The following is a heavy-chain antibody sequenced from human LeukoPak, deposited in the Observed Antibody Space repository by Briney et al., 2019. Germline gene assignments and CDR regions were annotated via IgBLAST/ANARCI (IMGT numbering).Heavy chain of an antibody. CDR2: IYHSGST. J-gene: IGHJ4*02. V-gene: IGHV4-39*01. D-gene: IGHD2-15*01. CDR1: GDSISSSSYF. CDR3: ARNRGSWAVDY. Sequence: PSETLSLTCTVSGDSISSSSYFWGWVRQPPGKGLEWIGSIYHSGSTYYNPSLKSRVTISVDTSKNQFSLQLISVTAADTAVYYCARNRGSWAVDYWGQGTLVTVSS.